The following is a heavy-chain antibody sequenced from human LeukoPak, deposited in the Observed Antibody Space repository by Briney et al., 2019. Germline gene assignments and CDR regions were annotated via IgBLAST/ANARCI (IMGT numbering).Heavy chain of an antibody. V-gene: IGHV4-39*07. J-gene: IGHJ6*03. CDR2: IYYSGST. CDR3: ARVIKSVGGSPPRGYYYYMDV. Sequence: SETLSLTCTVSGGSISSSSYYWGWIRQPPGKGLEWIGSIYYSGSTYYNPSLKSRVTISVDTSKNQFSLKLSSVTAADTAVYYCARVIKSVGGSPPRGYYYYMDVWGKGTTVTVSS. CDR1: GGSISSSSYY. D-gene: IGHD2-21*01.